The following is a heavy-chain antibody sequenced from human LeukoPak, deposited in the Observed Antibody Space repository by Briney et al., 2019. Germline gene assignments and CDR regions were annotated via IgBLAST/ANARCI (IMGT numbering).Heavy chain of an antibody. CDR2: ISSSGSTI. Sequence: GGSLRLSCAASGFTFSSYEMNWVRQAPGKGLEWVSYISSSGSTIYYADSVKGRFTISRDNAKNSLYLQMNSLRAEDTAVYYCASSQQLGGLKIGYYYYYMDVWGKGTTVTISS. J-gene: IGHJ6*03. CDR1: GFTFSSYE. CDR3: ASSQQLGGLKIGYYYYYMDV. D-gene: IGHD6-13*01. V-gene: IGHV3-48*03.